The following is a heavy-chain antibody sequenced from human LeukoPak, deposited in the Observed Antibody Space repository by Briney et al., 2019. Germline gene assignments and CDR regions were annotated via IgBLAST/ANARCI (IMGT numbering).Heavy chain of an antibody. CDR2: IIPIFGTA. CDR1: GGTFSSYA. V-gene: IGHV1-69*05. CDR3: ARDRVAVAGEHYYYYYGMDV. Sequence: SVKVSCKASGGTFSSYAISWVRQAPGQGLEWMGGIIPIFGTANYAQKLQGRVTMTTDTSTSTAYMELRSLRSDDTAVYYCARDRVAVAGEHYYYYYGMDVWGQGTTVTVSS. D-gene: IGHD6-19*01. J-gene: IGHJ6*02.